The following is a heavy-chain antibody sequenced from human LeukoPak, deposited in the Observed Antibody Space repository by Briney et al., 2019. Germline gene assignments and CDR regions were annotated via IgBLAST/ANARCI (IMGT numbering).Heavy chain of an antibody. CDR1: GGTFSSYA. V-gene: IGHV1-69*04. Sequence: SVKVSCKASGGTFSSYAISWVRQAPGQGLEWMGRIIPILGIANYAQKFQGRVTITAGKSTSTAYMELSSLRSEDTAVYYCANLETVAGTVWFDPWGQGTLVTVSS. CDR3: ANLETVAGTVWFDP. D-gene: IGHD6-19*01. CDR2: IIPILGIA. J-gene: IGHJ5*02.